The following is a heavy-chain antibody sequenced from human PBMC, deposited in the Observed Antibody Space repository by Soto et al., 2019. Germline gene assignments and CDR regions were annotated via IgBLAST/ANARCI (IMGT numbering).Heavy chain of an antibody. CDR3: AKGFIVVVTAIRPDDNFDV. CDR2: ISGGGGST. CDR1: GFTFNTYA. V-gene: IGHV3-23*01. J-gene: IGHJ3*01. D-gene: IGHD2-21*02. Sequence: GGSLRLSCAASGFTFNTYAMNWVRQVPGKGLEWVASISGGGGSTYYADSVKGRFTISRDTSKNTLYLQMNSLSAEDTAVYYCAKGFIVVVTAIRPDDNFDVWGQGTMVTVSS.